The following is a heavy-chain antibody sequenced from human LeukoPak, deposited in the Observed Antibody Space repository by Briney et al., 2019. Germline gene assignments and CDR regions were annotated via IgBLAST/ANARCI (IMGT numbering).Heavy chain of an antibody. Sequence: IPAETLSLTCTVSGDSIRTYYWSWVRQPPGKGLEWIGYIYYRVTSYYNPSLKSRVTMSVDMSTRQLSLKLSSVTAADTAVYYCARAVGGDGSGSLWGPGTLVTVSS. CDR2: IYYRVTS. J-gene: IGHJ4*02. CDR1: GDSIRTYY. V-gene: IGHV4-59*01. D-gene: IGHD3-10*01. CDR3: ARAVGGDGSGSL.